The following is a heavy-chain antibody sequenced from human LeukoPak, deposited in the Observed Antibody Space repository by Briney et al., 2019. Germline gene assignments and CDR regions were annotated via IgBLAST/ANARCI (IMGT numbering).Heavy chain of an antibody. D-gene: IGHD6-19*01. CDR1: GGSISSYY. CDR3: ARRRQWLANFDY. J-gene: IGHJ4*02. V-gene: IGHV4-59*08. CDR2: IYYSGST. Sequence: SGTLSLTCTVSGGSISSYYWSWIRQPPGKGLEWIGYIYYSGSTNYNPSLKSRVTISVDTSKNQFSLKLSSVTAADTAVYYCARRRQWLANFDYWGQGTLVTVSS.